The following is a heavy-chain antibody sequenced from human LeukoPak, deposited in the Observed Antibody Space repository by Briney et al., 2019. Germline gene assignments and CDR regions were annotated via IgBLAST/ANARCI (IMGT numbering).Heavy chain of an antibody. CDR1: GFTFSSYG. J-gene: IGHJ3*02. D-gene: IGHD3-3*01. Sequence: PGGSLRLSCAASGFTFSSYGMHWVRQAPGKGLEWVAFIRYDGSNKYYADSVRGRFTISRDSAKNSLYLQMNSLRAEDTAMYYCAREDFEAFDIWGQGTMVTVSS. CDR2: IRYDGSNK. V-gene: IGHV3-30*02. CDR3: AREDFEAFDI.